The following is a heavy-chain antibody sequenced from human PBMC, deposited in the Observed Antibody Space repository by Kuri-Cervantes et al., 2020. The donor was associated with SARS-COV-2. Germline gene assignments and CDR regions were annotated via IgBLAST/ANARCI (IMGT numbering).Heavy chain of an antibody. CDR2: ITRTSSYI. D-gene: IGHD3-10*01. CDR1: GFTFSSYS. Sequence: GESLKISCAASGFTFSSYSMSWVRQAPGKGLEWVSSITRTSSYIYYADSVKGRFTISRDNAKNSLYLQTNSLRAEDRAVYYCARRQLWFGDHDAFDIWGQGTVVTVSS. J-gene: IGHJ3*02. V-gene: IGHV3-21*01. CDR3: ARRQLWFGDHDAFDI.